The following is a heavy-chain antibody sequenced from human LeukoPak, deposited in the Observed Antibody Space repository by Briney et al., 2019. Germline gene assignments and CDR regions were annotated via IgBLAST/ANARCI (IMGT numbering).Heavy chain of an antibody. J-gene: IGHJ5*02. CDR3: ARDGSSSGGGWFDP. CDR2: INPNSGGT. Sequence: GASVKVSCKASGYTFTGYYMHWVRQAPGQGLEWMGWINPNSGGTNYAQKFQGRVTMTRDTSISAAYMELSRLRSDDTAVYYCARDGSSSGGGWFDPWGQGTLVTVSS. D-gene: IGHD6-6*01. V-gene: IGHV1-2*02. CDR1: GYTFTGYY.